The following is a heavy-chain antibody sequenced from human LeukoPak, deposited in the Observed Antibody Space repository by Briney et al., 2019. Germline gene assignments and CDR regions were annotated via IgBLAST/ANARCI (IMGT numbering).Heavy chain of an antibody. J-gene: IGHJ3*02. CDR1: GGSISSSSYY. D-gene: IGHD1-26*01. V-gene: IGHV4-39*01. CDR3: ASPGRTAVGSYSEPGVAFDI. CDR2: IYYSGST. Sequence: MTSETLSLTCTVSGGSISSSSYYWGWIRQPPGKGLEWIGSIYYSGSTYYNPSLKSRVTISVDTSKNQFSLKLSSVTAADTAVYYCASPGRTAVGSYSEPGVAFDIWGQGTMVTVSS.